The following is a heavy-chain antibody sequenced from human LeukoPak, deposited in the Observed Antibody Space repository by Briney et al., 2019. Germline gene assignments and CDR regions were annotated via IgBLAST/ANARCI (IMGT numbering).Heavy chain of an antibody. D-gene: IGHD3-22*01. CDR3: AADGSDYYDSSGYQNL. Sequence: ASVKVSCKASGYTFTSYYVHWVRQAPGQGLEWMGVIKPSDGFTSYAQKFQGRLTVTRDMPTSTVYMELNSLRSEDTAVYYCAADGSDYYDSSGYQNLWGQGTLVTVSS. V-gene: IGHV1-46*01. CDR1: GYTFTSYY. CDR2: IKPSDGFT. J-gene: IGHJ5*02.